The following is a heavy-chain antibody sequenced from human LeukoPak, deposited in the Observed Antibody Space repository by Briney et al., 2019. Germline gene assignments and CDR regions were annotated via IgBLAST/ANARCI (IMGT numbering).Heavy chain of an antibody. CDR2: IYYSGST. D-gene: IGHD6-6*01. J-gene: IGHJ4*02. CDR3: AGIIAARSFDY. Sequence: SETLSLTCTVSGGSISSSSYYWGWLRQPPGKGLEWIGSIYYSGSTYYNPSLKSRVTISVDTSKNQFSLKLSSVTAADTGVYYCAGIIAARSFDYWGQGTLVTVSS. V-gene: IGHV4-39*01. CDR1: GGSISSSSYY.